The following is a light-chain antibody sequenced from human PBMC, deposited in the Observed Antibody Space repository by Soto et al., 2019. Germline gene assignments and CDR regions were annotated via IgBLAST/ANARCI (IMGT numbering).Light chain of an antibody. CDR2: ETS. CDR1: QSVGSR. V-gene: IGKV3-15*01. Sequence: EIVMTQSPDTVSVSPGEGAEPSCRASQSVGSRVAWYQQKFGQPPRLLIYETSTRANGIPARFSGSGSGTEFTLTIASLQSEDFGVYYCQRFNRWPLSFGGGTKVDIK. J-gene: IGKJ4*01. CDR3: QRFNRWPLS.